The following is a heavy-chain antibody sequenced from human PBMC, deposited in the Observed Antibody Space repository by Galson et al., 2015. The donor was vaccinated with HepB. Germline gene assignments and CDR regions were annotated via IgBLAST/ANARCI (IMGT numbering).Heavy chain of an antibody. CDR2: IIPIFGTA. D-gene: IGHD3-3*01. J-gene: IGHJ6*02. CDR3: AARDYDFWSGRYFDWLSQLYYYYYGMDV. V-gene: IGHV1-69*06. CDR1: GGTFSSYA. Sequence: SVKVSCKASGGTFSSYAISWVRQAPGQGLEWMGGIIPIFGTANYAQKFQGRVTITADKSTSTAYMELSSLRSEDTAVYYCAARDYDFWSGRYFDWLSQLYYYYYGMDVWGQGTTVTVSS.